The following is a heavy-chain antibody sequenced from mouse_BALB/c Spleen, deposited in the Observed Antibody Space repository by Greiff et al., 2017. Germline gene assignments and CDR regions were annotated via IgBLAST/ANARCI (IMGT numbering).Heavy chain of an antibody. CDR3: VRGGYAMDY. V-gene: IGHV5-17*02. Sequence: EVKLQESGGGLVQPGGSRKLSCAASGFTFSSFGMHWVRQAPEKGLEWVAYISSGSSTIYYADTVKGRFTISRDNPKNTLFLQMTSLRSEDTAMYYCVRGGYAMDYWGQGTSVTVSS. D-gene: IGHD1-1*01. CDR2: ISSGSSTI. J-gene: IGHJ4*01. CDR1: GFTFSSFG.